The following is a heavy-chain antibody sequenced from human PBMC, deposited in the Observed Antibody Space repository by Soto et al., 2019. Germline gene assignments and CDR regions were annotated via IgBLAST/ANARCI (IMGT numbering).Heavy chain of an antibody. Sequence: GESLKISCKGSGYSFSKYWIIWVRQVPGKSLEWMGRIDTSYSYSHYSPSFQGHVTISADKSISTAYLQWGSLKASDTAMYYCARYCSSSSCSQLYGMDVWGQGTTVTVSS. D-gene: IGHD2-15*01. J-gene: IGHJ6*02. CDR1: GYSFSKYW. V-gene: IGHV5-10-1*01. CDR2: IDTSYSYS. CDR3: ARYCSSSSCSQLYGMDV.